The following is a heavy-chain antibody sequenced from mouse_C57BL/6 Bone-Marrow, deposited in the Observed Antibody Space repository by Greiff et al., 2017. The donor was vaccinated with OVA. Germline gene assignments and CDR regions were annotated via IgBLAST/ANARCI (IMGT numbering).Heavy chain of an antibody. CDR1: GFTFSDSS. J-gene: IGHJ2*01. Sequence: EVKVVESGGGLVHPGGSLKLSCAASGFTFSDSSMYWVRKTPETRLALVSSILNGVGSPSYPDPVKGRFTISRDNAKNTLYLQMSRLKSEDTAMYYCARRDFDYWGQGTTPTVSS. CDR2: ILNGVGSP. CDR3: ARRDFDY. V-gene: IGHV5-12*01.